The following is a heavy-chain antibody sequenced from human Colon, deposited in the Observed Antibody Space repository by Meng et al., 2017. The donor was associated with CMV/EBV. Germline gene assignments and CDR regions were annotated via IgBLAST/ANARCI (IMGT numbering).Heavy chain of an antibody. Sequence: GESLKISCAASGFTFASHTMTWVRQAPGKGLEWVSYISSSGSTIYYADSVKGRFTISRDNAKNSLYLQMNSLRAEDTAVYYCARCEGDPDRGVAGTLVDYWGQGTLVTVPS. J-gene: IGHJ4*02. D-gene: IGHD6-19*01. CDR2: ISSSGSTI. V-gene: IGHV3-48*04. CDR3: ARCEGDPDRGVAGTLVDY. CDR1: GFTFASHT.